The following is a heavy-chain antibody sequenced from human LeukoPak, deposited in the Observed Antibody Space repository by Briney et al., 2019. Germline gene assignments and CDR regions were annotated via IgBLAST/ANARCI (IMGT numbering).Heavy chain of an antibody. V-gene: IGHV3-66*02. D-gene: IGHD2-2*01. CDR3: ARVSKVVVPAARDYYYMDV. CDR2: IYSGGST. J-gene: IGHJ6*03. CDR1: GFTVSSNY. Sequence: GGSLRLSCAASGFTVSSNYMSWVRQAPGKGLEGASVIYSGGSTYYADSVKGRFTISRDNSKNTLYLQMNSLRAEDTAVYYCARVSKVVVPAARDYYYMDVWGKGTTVTVSS.